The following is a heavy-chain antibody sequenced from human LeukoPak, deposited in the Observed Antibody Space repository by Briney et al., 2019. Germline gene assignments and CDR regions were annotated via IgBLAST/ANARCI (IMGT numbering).Heavy chain of an antibody. Sequence: PSETLSLTCIVSGGSISRSGYYWAWIRQPPGKGLEWIGNIYYSGSTYYSPSLKSRLTISVDTSKNQFSLKMRSVTAADTAVYYCASLMSPGWFDPWGQGTLVTVSS. D-gene: IGHD5/OR15-5a*01. CDR1: GGSISRSGYY. V-gene: IGHV4-39*01. CDR3: ASLMSPGWFDP. CDR2: IYYSGST. J-gene: IGHJ5*02.